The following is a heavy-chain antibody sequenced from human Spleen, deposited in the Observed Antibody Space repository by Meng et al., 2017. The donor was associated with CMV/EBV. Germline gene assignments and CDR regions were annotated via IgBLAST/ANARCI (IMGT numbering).Heavy chain of an antibody. V-gene: IGHV3/OR16-14*01. CDR1: GFTFSSYW. CDR2: INSDGSST. Sequence: ASGFTFSSYWMHWVRQSPGKGLVCVSRINSDGSSTSYADSLKGQFTISRDNAKNTLYLQMNSLRAEDMAVYYCAKEEQLVSYSVDYWGQGTLVTVSS. J-gene: IGHJ4*02. CDR3: AKEEQLVSYSVDY. D-gene: IGHD6-6*01.